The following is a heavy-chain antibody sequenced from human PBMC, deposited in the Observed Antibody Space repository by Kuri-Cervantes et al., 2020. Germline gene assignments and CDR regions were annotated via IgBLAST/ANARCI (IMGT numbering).Heavy chain of an antibody. V-gene: IGHV3-7*01. J-gene: IGHJ5*02. CDR3: ASRNSSSSPDR. CDR1: GFTFSSYW. Sequence: GESLKISCAASGFTFSSYWMSWVRQAPGKGLEWVANIKQDGSDKYYVDSVKGRFTISRDNAKNSLYLQMNSLRAEDTAVYYCASRNSSSSPDRWGQGTLVTVSS. CDR2: IKQDGSDK. D-gene: IGHD6-6*01.